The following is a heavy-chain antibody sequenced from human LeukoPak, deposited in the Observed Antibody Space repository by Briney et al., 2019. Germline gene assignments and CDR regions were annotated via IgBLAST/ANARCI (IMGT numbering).Heavy chain of an antibody. J-gene: IGHJ4*02. D-gene: IGHD2-15*01. CDR2: ISNNGGYT. Sequence: GGSLRLSCAASGFTFSSSAMSWVGQAPGKGLEWVSAISNNGGYTYYADSVQGRFTISRDNSKSTLCLQMNSLRAEDTAVYYCAKQLGYCSDGSCYFPYWGQGTLVTVSS. V-gene: IGHV3-23*01. CDR3: AKQLGYCSDGSCYFPY. CDR1: GFTFSSSA.